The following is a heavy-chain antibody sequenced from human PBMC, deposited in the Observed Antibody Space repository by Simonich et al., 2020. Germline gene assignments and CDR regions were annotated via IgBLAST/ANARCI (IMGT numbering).Heavy chain of an antibody. Sequence: QVQLVESGGGVVQPGRSLRLSCAASGFTFSRFAMHWVRQAPGKGQGWVAVKSNDGSNKYYADSVKGRFTISRDNSKNTLYLQMNSLRAEDTAVYYCAREGLLLDAFDIWGQGTMVTVSS. CDR3: AREGLLLDAFDI. CDR1: GFTFSRFA. CDR2: KSNDGSNK. D-gene: IGHD2-15*01. J-gene: IGHJ3*02. V-gene: IGHV3-30*07.